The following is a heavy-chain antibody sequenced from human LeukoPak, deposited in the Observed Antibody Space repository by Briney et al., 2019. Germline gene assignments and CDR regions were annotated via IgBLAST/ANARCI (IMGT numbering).Heavy chain of an antibody. Sequence: GGSLRLSCAGSGFNFYSYWMSWVRQAPGKGLEWVANIKQDGSEKHYVDSVKGRSTISRDNAKNSLYLQMNSLRAEDTAVYYCARARSNSGYVLDYWGQGTLVTVSS. D-gene: IGHD5-12*01. V-gene: IGHV3-7*01. CDR3: ARARSNSGYVLDY. CDR2: IKQDGSEK. CDR1: GFNFYSYW. J-gene: IGHJ4*02.